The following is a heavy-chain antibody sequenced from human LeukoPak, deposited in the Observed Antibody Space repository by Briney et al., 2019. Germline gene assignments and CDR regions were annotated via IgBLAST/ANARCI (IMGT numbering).Heavy chain of an antibody. Sequence: GGSLRLSCAASGFTFSSYSMNWVRQAPGKGLEWVSSISSSSSYIYYADSVKGRFTISRDNAKNSLYLQMNSLRAEDTAVYYCARDGKRGYSYTRGDIWGQGTMVTVSS. V-gene: IGHV3-21*01. D-gene: IGHD5-18*01. CDR3: ARDGKRGYSYTRGDI. J-gene: IGHJ3*02. CDR2: ISSSSSYI. CDR1: GFTFSSYS.